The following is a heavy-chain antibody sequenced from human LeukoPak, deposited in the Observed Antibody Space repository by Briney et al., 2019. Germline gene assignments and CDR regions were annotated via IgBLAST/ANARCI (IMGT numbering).Heavy chain of an antibody. CDR1: GFTFSSYG. CDR2: IRYDGSNK. CDR3: AIGPTSSWPNTPLDY. J-gene: IGHJ4*02. Sequence: GGSLRLSCAASGFTFSSYGMHWARQAPGKGLEWVAFIRYDGSNKYYADSVKGRFTISRDNSKNTLYLQMNSLRAEDTAVYYCAIGPTSSWPNTPLDYWGQGTLVTVSS. D-gene: IGHD6-13*01. V-gene: IGHV3-30*02.